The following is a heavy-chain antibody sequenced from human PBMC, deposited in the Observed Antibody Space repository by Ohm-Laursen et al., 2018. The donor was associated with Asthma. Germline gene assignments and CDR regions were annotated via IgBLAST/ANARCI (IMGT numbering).Heavy chain of an antibody. Sequence: SQTLSLTCPVSGDSISSGNNYWSWIRQHPGKGLEWIGYIYYSGITYSNPSLRSRVSISVDTSKNQFSLKLSSVTAADTAVYYCARGPMHDYYFDNWGQGTLVTVSS. J-gene: IGHJ4*02. V-gene: IGHV4-31*03. CDR2: IYYSGIT. CDR1: GDSISSGNNY. D-gene: IGHD1-1*01. CDR3: ARGPMHDYYFDN.